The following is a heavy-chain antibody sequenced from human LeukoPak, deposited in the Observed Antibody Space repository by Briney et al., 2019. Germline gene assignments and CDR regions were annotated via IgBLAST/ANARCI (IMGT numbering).Heavy chain of an antibody. CDR2: IYPGDSDT. CDR1: GDSFTSYW. D-gene: IGHD6-6*01. CDR3: ARSLKAYSNSSPIHWLFH. J-gene: IGHJ5*02. V-gene: IGHV5-51*01. Sequence: GESLKISCKRSGDSFTSYWIDWGRQMPGKGLEWMGIIYPGDSDTRYSPSFQGQVTISVDKSISTAYLQWSSLKVSDTAIYYCARSLKAYSNSSPIHWLFHSGQRTLVTVSS.